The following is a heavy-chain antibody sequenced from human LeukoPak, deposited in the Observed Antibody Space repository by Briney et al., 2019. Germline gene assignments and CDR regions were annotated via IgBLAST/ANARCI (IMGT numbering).Heavy chain of an antibody. CDR2: ISYDGSNK. Sequence: GGSLRLSCAASGFTFSSYGMHWVRQAPGKGLEWVAVISYDGSNKYYADSVKSRFTISRDNSKNTLYLQMNSLRAEDTAVYYCANLARPLDYWGQGALVTVSS. CDR3: ANLARPLDY. D-gene: IGHD6-6*01. V-gene: IGHV3-30*18. J-gene: IGHJ4*02. CDR1: GFTFSSYG.